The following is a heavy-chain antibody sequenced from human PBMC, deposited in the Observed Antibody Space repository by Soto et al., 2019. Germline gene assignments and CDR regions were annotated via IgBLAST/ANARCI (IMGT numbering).Heavy chain of an antibody. V-gene: IGHV1-46*01. CDR2: INPSGGST. D-gene: IGHD3-9*01. Sequence: QVQLVQSGAEVKKPGASVKVSCKASGYTFTSYYMHWVRQAPGQGLEWMGIINPSGGSTSYAQKFQGRVTMTRDTSTSTVYMELSSLRSEDTAVYYCAREPPQDSRTGTFDYWGQGTLVTVSS. J-gene: IGHJ4*02. CDR3: AREPPQDSRTGTFDY. CDR1: GYTFTSYY.